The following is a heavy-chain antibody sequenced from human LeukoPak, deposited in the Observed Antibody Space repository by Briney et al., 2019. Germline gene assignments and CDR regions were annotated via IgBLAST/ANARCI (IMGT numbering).Heavy chain of an antibody. Sequence: GRCLRLSCAAAGFTFRSYWMHWASQDPGKGLVWVSRINTDGSITTHADSVEGRFTISRDNAKNTLYLEMNCLTAADTAVDYCARPPPGQGFDYWGQGTLVTVSS. V-gene: IGHV3-74*03. CDR2: INTDGSIT. J-gene: IGHJ4*02. CDR1: GFTFRSYW. CDR3: ARPPPGQGFDY. D-gene: IGHD3-10*01.